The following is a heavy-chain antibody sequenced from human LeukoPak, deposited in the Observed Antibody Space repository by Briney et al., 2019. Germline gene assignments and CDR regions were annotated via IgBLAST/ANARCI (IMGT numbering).Heavy chain of an antibody. CDR2: VNSDGSTT. V-gene: IGHV3-74*01. CDR1: GFTFSSYW. D-gene: IGHD3-10*01. CDR3: AKDYYYGSGSYYYFDY. J-gene: IGHJ4*02. Sequence: GGSLRLSCAASGFTFSSYWMHWVRQAPGMRLVWVSRVNSDGSTTGYADSVKGRFTISRDNSKNTLYLQMNSLRAEDTAVYYCAKDYYYGSGSYYYFDYWGQGTLVTVSS.